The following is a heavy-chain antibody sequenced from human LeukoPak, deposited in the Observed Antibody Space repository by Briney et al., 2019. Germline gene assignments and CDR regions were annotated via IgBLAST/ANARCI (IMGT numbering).Heavy chain of an antibody. Sequence: GGSLRLSCAASGFTFSSYGMHWVRQAPGKGLEWVAVIWYDGSNKYCADSVKGRFTISRDNSKNTLYLQMNSLRSEDTAVYYCARGSRKGYYDSSGYLEDFDYWGQGTLVTVSS. CDR3: ARGSRKGYYDSSGYLEDFDY. J-gene: IGHJ4*02. V-gene: IGHV3-33*01. D-gene: IGHD3-22*01. CDR1: GFTFSSYG. CDR2: IWYDGSNK.